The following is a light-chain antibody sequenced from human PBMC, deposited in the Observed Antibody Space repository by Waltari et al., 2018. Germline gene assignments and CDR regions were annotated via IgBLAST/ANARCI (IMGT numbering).Light chain of an antibody. CDR3: QQYGSSPRT. CDR2: GAS. CDR1: QSVSSSY. V-gene: IGKV3-20*01. J-gene: IGKJ1*01. Sequence: EIVLTQSPGTLSLSPGESATLSGRASQSVSSSYLDWYQQKPGHAPRLRIYGASSRATGIPDRFSGSGSGTDFTLTISRLEPEDFAVYYCQQYGSSPRTFGQGTKVEIK.